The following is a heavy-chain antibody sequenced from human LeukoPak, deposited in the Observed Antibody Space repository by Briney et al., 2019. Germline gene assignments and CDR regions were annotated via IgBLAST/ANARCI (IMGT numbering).Heavy chain of an antibody. Sequence: PSETLSLTCTVSGGSISSYYWNWIRQPPGKGLEWIGYIYYSGSTNYNPSLKSRVTISADTSKNQFSLKLSSVTAADTAVYYCARSRDTPTYDILTGYYYYFDYWGQGTLVTVSS. D-gene: IGHD3-9*01. V-gene: IGHV4-59*08. CDR1: GGSISSYY. CDR3: ARSRDTPTYDILTGYYYYFDY. CDR2: IYYSGST. J-gene: IGHJ4*02.